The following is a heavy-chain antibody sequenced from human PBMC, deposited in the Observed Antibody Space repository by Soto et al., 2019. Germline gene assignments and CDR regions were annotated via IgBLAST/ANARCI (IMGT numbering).Heavy chain of an antibody. CDR2: IYYSGST. Sequence: SETLSLTCTVSGGSISSSSYYWGWIRQPPGKGLEWIGSIYYSGSTYYNPSLKSRVTTSVDTSKNQFSLKLTSVTAADTAVYYCARDKITGLFDYWGQGTLVTVS. CDR1: GGSISSSSYY. J-gene: IGHJ4*02. D-gene: IGHD2-8*02. CDR3: ARDKITGLFDY. V-gene: IGHV4-39*07.